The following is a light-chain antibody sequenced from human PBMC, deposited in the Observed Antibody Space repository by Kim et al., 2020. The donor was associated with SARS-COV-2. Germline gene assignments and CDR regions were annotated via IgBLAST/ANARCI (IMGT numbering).Light chain of an antibody. V-gene: IGKV1-39*01. J-gene: IGKJ1*01. CDR3: QESYSKRT. CDR2: AAS. CDR1: QSIGIY. Sequence: SASVGYRVTITCRARQSIGIYLNWYRRRLGKAPNLLIYAASILQSGVPSRFSGSGAGTDFTLTISSLQPEDVATYYCQESYSKRTFGQGTKVDIK.